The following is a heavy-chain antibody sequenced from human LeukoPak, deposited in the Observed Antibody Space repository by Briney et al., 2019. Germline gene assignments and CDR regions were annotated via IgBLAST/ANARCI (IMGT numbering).Heavy chain of an antibody. CDR2: VSAYNGNT. V-gene: IGHV1-18*01. D-gene: IGHD5-12*01. Sequence: ASVKVSCKASGYIFTNSGIIWVRKAPGQGLEWMGWVSAYNGNTNYAQKFQGRVTMTTDTSTTTAYMELRSLTSDDTATYYCARGKSVDYWGQGTLVTVSS. J-gene: IGHJ4*02. CDR1: GYIFTNSG. CDR3: ARGKSVDY.